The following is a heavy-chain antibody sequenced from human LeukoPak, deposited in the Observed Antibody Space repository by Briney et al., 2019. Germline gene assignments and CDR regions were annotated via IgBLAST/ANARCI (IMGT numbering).Heavy chain of an antibody. CDR2: IYPGDSDT. V-gene: IGHV5-51*01. Sequence: GESLKISCKGSGYSFTSYWIGWVRQMPGKGLEWMGIIYPGDSDTRYSPSFQGQVTISADKSISTAYLQWSSLKASDTAMYYCAREGLHYDILTGYYHPASDYYYGMDVWGQGTTVTVSS. J-gene: IGHJ6*02. CDR3: AREGLHYDILTGYYHPASDYYYGMDV. D-gene: IGHD3-9*01. CDR1: GYSFTSYW.